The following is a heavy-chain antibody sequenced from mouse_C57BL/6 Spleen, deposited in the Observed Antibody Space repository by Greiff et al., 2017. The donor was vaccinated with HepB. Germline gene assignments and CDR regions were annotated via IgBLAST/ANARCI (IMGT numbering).Heavy chain of an antibody. CDR3: TRVHYDPYYYAMDY. CDR1: GFTFSSYA. J-gene: IGHJ4*01. Sequence: EVKLMESGEGLVKPGGSLKLSCAASGFTFSSYAMSWVRQTPEKRLEWVAYISSGGDYIYYADTVKGRFTISRDNARNTLYLQMSSLKSEDTAMYYCTRVHYDPYYYAMDYWGQGTSVTVSS. V-gene: IGHV5-9-1*02. CDR2: ISSGGDYI. D-gene: IGHD2-4*01.